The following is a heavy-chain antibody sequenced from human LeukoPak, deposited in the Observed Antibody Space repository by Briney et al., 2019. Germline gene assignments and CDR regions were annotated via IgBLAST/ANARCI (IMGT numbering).Heavy chain of an antibody. CDR2: INHSGST. CDR1: GGSISSYY. CDR3: ARHSPVHGYSGYDLSARRPGIAVAAPFQH. D-gene: IGHD5-12*01. J-gene: IGHJ1*01. Sequence: SEPLSLTCTVSGGSISSYYWSWIRHPPGKGLEWIGEINHSGSTNYNPSLKSRVTISVDTSKNQFSLNLSSVTAADTAVYYCARHSPVHGYSGYDLSARRPGIAVAAPFQHWGQGTLVTVSS. V-gene: IGHV4-34*01.